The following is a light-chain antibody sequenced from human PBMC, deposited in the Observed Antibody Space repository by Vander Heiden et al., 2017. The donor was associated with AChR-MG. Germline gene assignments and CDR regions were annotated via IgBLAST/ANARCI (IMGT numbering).Light chain of an antibody. CDR3: QLFCSSPRII. V-gene: IGKV3-20*01. CDR1: QSVSRPD. J-gene: IGKJ5*01. CDR2: AAC. Sequence: EIVLTQSPGTLSLSPGERDTISCRPSQSVSRPDVAWYQQTPDQAPRLLISAACSRAAGGPDRFSGSGSGTDFTLTISRLEPEDFALYYCQLFCSSPRIIFGRGTRLDI.